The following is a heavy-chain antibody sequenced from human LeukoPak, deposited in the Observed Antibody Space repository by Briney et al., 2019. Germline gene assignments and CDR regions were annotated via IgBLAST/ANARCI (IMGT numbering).Heavy chain of an antibody. CDR2: INHSGST. J-gene: IGHJ4*02. V-gene: IGHV4-34*01. CDR1: GGSFSGYY. Sequence: SETLSLTCAVYGGSFSGYYWSWIRQPPGKGLEWIGEINHSGSTNYNPSLKSRVTISVDTPKNQFSLKLSSVTAADTAVYYCARGRGMVRGIGDYWGQGTLVTVSS. D-gene: IGHD3-10*01. CDR3: ARGRGMVRGIGDY.